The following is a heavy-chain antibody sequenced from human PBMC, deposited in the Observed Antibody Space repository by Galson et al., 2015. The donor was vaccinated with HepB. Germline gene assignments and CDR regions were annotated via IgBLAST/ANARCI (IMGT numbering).Heavy chain of an antibody. CDR2: INTNGRST. V-gene: IGHV3-64D*06. D-gene: IGHD2-21*01. CDR3: VKGVRSDCYYYNVDV. CDR1: GFTFSSYV. J-gene: IGHJ6*02. Sequence: SLRLSCAASGFTFSSYVMYWVRQAPGKGLEYVSAINTNGRSTYYADSVKGRFTISRDNAKNTLYLQMSTLRAEDTGVYYCVKGVRSDCYYYNVDVWGQGTTVAVPS.